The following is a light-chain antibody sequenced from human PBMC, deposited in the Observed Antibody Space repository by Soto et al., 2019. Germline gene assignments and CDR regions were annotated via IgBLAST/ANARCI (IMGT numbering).Light chain of an antibody. Sequence: EIVLTQSPGTLTLSPGERATLSCRASQSVSSSYLAWYQQKPGQAPRLLIYGASSRATGIPDRFSGSGSGTDFTLTISRLEPEDFAVYYCQHYGSSALFGPGTKVDIK. CDR1: QSVSSSY. V-gene: IGKV3-20*01. J-gene: IGKJ3*01. CDR3: QHYGSSAL. CDR2: GAS.